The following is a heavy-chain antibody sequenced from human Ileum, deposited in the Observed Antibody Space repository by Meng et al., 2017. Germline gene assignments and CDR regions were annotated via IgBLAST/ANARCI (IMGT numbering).Heavy chain of an antibody. D-gene: IGHD2-2*01. CDR3: ARGRHCSSTTCYLSDS. Sequence: QVHLVQSGTEVRKPWAPMKDSCPASGYSFTNYGINWVRQAPGKGLEWMGWTSTYNSNRNYAQSLQGRVTMTTDTSTTTAYMELRSLTFDDTAVYYCARGRHCSSTTCYLSDSWGQGTLVTVSS. CDR1: GYSFTNYG. J-gene: IGHJ4*02. V-gene: IGHV1-18*01. CDR2: TSTYNSNR.